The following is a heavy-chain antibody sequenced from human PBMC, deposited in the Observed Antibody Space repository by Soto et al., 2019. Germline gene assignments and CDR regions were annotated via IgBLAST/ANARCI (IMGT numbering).Heavy chain of an antibody. CDR1: GGSFSGYY. D-gene: IGHD6-13*01. Sequence: QVQLQQWGAGLLKPSETLSLTCAVYGGSFSGYYWSWIRQPPGKGLEWIGEINHSGSTNYNPSLKSRVTISVDTSKKQFSLKLSSVTAADTAVYYCASPGKWRRSWFDYWGQGTLVTVSS. J-gene: IGHJ4*02. CDR2: INHSGST. CDR3: ASPGKWRRSWFDY. V-gene: IGHV4-34*01.